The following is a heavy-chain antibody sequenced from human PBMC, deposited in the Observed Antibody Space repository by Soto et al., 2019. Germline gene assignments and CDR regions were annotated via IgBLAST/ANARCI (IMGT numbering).Heavy chain of an antibody. CDR3: GRASDRSTVTGGGMDV. D-gene: IGHD4-17*01. Sequence: QVQLVESGGGVVQPGTSLRLSCGASRFSFSSYGMHWVRQAPGKGLEWVAVIWLDGRNKYYADSVKGRFTISRDDPKSTLYLQMNSLRDEDTAVYYCGRASDRSTVTGGGMDVWGLGTTVIVSS. CDR1: RFSFSSYG. J-gene: IGHJ6*02. CDR2: IWLDGRNK. V-gene: IGHV3-33*01.